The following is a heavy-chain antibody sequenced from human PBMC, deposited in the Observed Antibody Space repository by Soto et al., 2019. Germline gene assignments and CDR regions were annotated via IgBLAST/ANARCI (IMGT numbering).Heavy chain of an antibody. CDR3: AKETVWEILEGYFEY. V-gene: IGHV3-30*18. J-gene: IGHJ4*02. CDR2: ISYDGSHK. Sequence: QVQLVESGGGVVQPGRSLRLSCAASGFTFSTYGMHWVRQAPGKGLEWVAVISYDGSHKSYGDSVKGRFTISRDNSKNTLYLQMNSLRAEDTAVYYCAKETVWEILEGYFEYWGQGNLVTVSS. CDR1: GFTFSTYG. D-gene: IGHD1-26*01.